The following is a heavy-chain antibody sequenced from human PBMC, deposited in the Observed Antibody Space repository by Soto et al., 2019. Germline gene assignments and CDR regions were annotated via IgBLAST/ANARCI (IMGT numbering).Heavy chain of an antibody. CDR2: ISYDGNNR. Sequence: QVQLVESGGGVVQPGRSLRLSCAGSGFSFKSHGMHWVRQAPGKGLEWVAFISYDGNNRNYADSVKGRLTISRDNSKDALYLQMSSLRGEDTAVDFCAKDHRNGGSIFDLWGQGPLVTVSA. J-gene: IGHJ4*02. CDR1: GFSFKSHG. D-gene: IGHD2-15*01. V-gene: IGHV3-30*18. CDR3: AKDHRNGGSIFDL.